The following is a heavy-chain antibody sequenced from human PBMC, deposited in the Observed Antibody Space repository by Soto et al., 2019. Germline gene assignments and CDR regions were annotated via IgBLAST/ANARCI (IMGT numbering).Heavy chain of an antibody. J-gene: IGHJ6*02. CDR3: ARDHRSLGDYYGIDV. V-gene: IGHV4-31*03. D-gene: IGHD3-10*01. Sequence: SETLSLTCSVSGDSIISSGFYWSWIRQHPGKALEWIGYIHYTGSTSYNPSLKSRLAISLDASKNQFSLSLSSVTSADTAVYYCARDHRSLGDYYGIDVWGQGATVTVSS. CDR2: IHYTGST. CDR1: GDSIISSGFY.